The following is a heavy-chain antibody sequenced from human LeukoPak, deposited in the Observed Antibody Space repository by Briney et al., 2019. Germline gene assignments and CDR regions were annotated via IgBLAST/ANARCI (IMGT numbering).Heavy chain of an antibody. CDR3: ARTDTAMVDLYYFDY. D-gene: IGHD5-18*01. Sequence: GGSLRLSCAASGFTFSSYGMSWVRQAPGKGLEWVSAISGSGGSTYYADSVKGRFTISRDNSKNTLYLQMNSLRAEDTAVYYCARTDTAMVDLYYFDYWGQGTLVTVSS. J-gene: IGHJ4*02. CDR1: GFTFSSYG. CDR2: ISGSGGST. V-gene: IGHV3-23*01.